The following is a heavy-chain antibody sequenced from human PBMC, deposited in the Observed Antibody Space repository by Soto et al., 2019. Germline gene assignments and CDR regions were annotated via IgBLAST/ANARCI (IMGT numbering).Heavy chain of an antibody. CDR3: AREGGLTTVTKFDY. Sequence: EVHLVESGGGLARPGGSLRLSCAASGFSFSSYKMSWVRQAPGKGLEWISYISSGGASTLYADSVKGRFSISRDDAKNSLYLQMKSLRAEDTAVYYCAREGGLTTVTKFDYWGQGTLVSVSS. CDR2: ISSGGAST. CDR1: GFSFSSYK. D-gene: IGHD4-17*01. V-gene: IGHV3-48*01. J-gene: IGHJ4*02.